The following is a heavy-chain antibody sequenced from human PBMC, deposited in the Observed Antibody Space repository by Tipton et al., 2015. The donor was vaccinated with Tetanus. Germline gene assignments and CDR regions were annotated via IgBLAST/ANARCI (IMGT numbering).Heavy chain of an antibody. Sequence: SLRLSCAASGMTLSYFAMSWVRQAPGKGLEWVSGISGSGDRIFYADSVKGRFTISRDNAKNTLYLQMNSLRAEDTAVYYCARDIAIVRARDWYFDVWGRGTLVTVSS. CDR2: ISGSGDRI. D-gene: IGHD2/OR15-2a*01. CDR1: GMTLSYFA. CDR3: ARDIAIVRARDWYFDV. V-gene: IGHV3-23*01. J-gene: IGHJ2*01.